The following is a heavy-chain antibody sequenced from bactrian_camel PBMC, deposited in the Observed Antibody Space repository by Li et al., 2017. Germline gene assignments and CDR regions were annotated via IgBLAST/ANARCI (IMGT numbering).Heavy chain of an antibody. D-gene: IGHD2*01. Sequence: VQLVESGGGSVQAGGSLKLSCIMSGFMYSTYCMGWFRQAPGKERELVSSIDNDGDTEYANSVKGRFTISRDTAQNTLYLEMRSLRREDTAMYYCAAQPLLPCVAVVAMEYWGQGTQVTVS. CDR1: GFMYSTYC. J-gene: IGHJ4*01. CDR3: AAQPLLPCVAVVAMEY. V-gene: IGHV3S67*01. CDR2: IDNDGDT.